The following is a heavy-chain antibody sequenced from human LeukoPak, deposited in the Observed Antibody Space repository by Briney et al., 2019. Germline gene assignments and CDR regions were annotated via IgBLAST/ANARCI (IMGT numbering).Heavy chain of an antibody. V-gene: IGHV3-11*04. Sequence: GGSLRLSCAASGFTFSDYYMSWIRQAPGKGLEWVSYISSSGSTIYYADSVKGRFTISRDNAKNSLYLQMNSLRAEDTAVYYCASIIVVVPAATDYWGQGTLVTVSS. CDR3: ASIIVVVPAATDY. D-gene: IGHD2-2*01. CDR2: ISSSGSTI. CDR1: GFTFSDYY. J-gene: IGHJ4*02.